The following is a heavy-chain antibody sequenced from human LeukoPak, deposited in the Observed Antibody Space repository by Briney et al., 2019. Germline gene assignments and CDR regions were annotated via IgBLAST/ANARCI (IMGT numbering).Heavy chain of an antibody. CDR3: AKFKQYCSGGSCYSTLFDY. V-gene: IGHV3-48*01. CDR2: ISSSTTI. Sequence: GGSLRLSCAASGFTFSTYNMNWVRQAPGQGLEWVSYISSSTTIYYADSVKGRFTISRDSAKNSLYLQMNSLRAEDTAVYYCAKFKQYCSGGSCYSTLFDYWGQGTLVTVSS. D-gene: IGHD2-15*01. CDR1: GFTFSTYN. J-gene: IGHJ4*02.